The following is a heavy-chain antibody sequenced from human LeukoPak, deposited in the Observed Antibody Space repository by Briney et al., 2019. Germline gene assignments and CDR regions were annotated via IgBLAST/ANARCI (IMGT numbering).Heavy chain of an antibody. V-gene: IGHV4-39*01. J-gene: IGHJ4*02. Sequence: SETLSLTCAVSGGSVSNNNYYWGWIRQPPGKGLEWIGSGFYSGDTYYSPSLESRVTISVDTSKNQFSLKLSSVTAADTAMYYCVRHNFRIGLYDFDYWGQGTQVTVSS. CDR1: GGSVSNNNYY. CDR3: VRHNFRIGLYDFDY. CDR2: GFYSGDT. D-gene: IGHD3-3*01.